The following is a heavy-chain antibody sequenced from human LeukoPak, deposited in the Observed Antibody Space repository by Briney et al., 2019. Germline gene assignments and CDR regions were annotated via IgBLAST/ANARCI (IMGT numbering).Heavy chain of an antibody. Sequence: SETLSLTCAVSGYSISSGSYWGWIRQPPGKGLEWIGNMFHSGDTYHNPSLKSRVTISADTSKNQFSLKLTSVTAADTAIYYCAKVGAYGDYARHDYWGQGTLVTVSS. CDR1: GYSISSGSY. CDR2: MFHSGDT. V-gene: IGHV4-38-2*01. J-gene: IGHJ4*02. D-gene: IGHD4-17*01. CDR3: AKVGAYGDYARHDY.